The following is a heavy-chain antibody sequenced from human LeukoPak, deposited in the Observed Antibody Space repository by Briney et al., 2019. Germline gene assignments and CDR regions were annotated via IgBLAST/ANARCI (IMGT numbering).Heavy chain of an antibody. Sequence: SETLSLTCTVSGASIRSGDYYWSWIRQPPGKGLEWIGYIYDSGSTYYNPSLKSRVTISVDTSKNQFSLKLSSVTAADTAVYYCARGEYYDSSGYYYPFDYWGQGTLVTVSS. D-gene: IGHD3-22*01. V-gene: IGHV4-30-4*01. CDR2: IYDSGST. CDR3: ARGEYYDSSGYYYPFDY. CDR1: GASIRSGDYY. J-gene: IGHJ4*02.